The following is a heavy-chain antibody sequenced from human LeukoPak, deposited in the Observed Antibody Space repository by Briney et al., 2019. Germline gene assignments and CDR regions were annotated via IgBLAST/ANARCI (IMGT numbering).Heavy chain of an antibody. D-gene: IGHD1-14*01. CDR2: ISSSGGSI. J-gene: IGHJ5*02. CDR1: GVSFSDYY. Sequence: GGTLRLSCAASGVSFSDYYISWIRQAPGKRLEWLSYISSSGGSIYYSDSVKGRFTISRDNAKNSLYLQMNSLRAEDTAVYFCSRNPTAYNWFDPWGQGTLVTVSS. V-gene: IGHV3-11*04. CDR3: SRNPTAYNWFDP.